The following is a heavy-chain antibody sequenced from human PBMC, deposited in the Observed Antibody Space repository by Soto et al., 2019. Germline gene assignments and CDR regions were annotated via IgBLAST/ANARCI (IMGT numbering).Heavy chain of an antibody. V-gene: IGHV4-30-4*01. CDR3: ARDHYVYDILTGYGYYYGMDV. J-gene: IGHJ6*02. Sequence: SETLSLTCTVSGGSISSGDYYWSWIRQPLGKGLEWIGYIYYSGSTYYNPSLKSRVTISVDTSKNQFSLKLSSVTAADTAVYYCARDHYVYDILTGYGYYYGMDVWGQGTTVT. D-gene: IGHD3-9*01. CDR1: GGSISSGDYY. CDR2: IYYSGST.